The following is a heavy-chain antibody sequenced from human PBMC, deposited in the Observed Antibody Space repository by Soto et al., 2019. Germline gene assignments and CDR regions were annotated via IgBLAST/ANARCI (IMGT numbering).Heavy chain of an antibody. CDR1: GCTFSSYA. D-gene: IGHD1-26*01. Sequence: GASVKVSCKASGCTFSSYAISWVRQAPGQGLEWMGGIIPIFGTANYAQKFQGRVTITADESTSTAYMELSSLRSEDTAVYYCARVTVGATLGNWFDPWGQGTLVTVSS. J-gene: IGHJ5*02. CDR2: IIPIFGTA. CDR3: ARVTVGATLGNWFDP. V-gene: IGHV1-69*13.